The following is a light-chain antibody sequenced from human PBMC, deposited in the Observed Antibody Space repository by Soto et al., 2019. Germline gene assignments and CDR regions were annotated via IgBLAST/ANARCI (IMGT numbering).Light chain of an antibody. CDR1: SSDVGAYDF. Sequence: QSALTQPASVSGSPGQSITISCTGTSSDVGAYDFVSWYQHSPGKAPKLVTFDVTHRPPGISDRFSGSKSANTASLTISGIQAADEAFYYCSSYTTRSTLVFGGGTKVTVL. CDR3: SSYTTRSTLV. J-gene: IGLJ1*01. V-gene: IGLV2-14*01. CDR2: DVT.